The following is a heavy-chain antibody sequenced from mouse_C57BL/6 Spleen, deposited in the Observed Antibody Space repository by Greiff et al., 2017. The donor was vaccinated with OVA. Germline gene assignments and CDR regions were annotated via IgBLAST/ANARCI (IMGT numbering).Heavy chain of an antibody. D-gene: IGHD1-1*01. CDR2: ISYSGST. J-gene: IGHJ1*03. CDR1: GYSITSGYD. Sequence: EVMLVESGPGMVKPSQSLSLTCTVTGYSITSGYDWHWIRHFPGNKLEWMGYISYSGSTNYNPSLKSRISITHDTSKNHFFLKLNSVTTEDTATYYCARDRHYYGSSYDWYFDVWGTGTTVTVSS. V-gene: IGHV3-1*01. CDR3: ARDRHYYGSSYDWYFDV.